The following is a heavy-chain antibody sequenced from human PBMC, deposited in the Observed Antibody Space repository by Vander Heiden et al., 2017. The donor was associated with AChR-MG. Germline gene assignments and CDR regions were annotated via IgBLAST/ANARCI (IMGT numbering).Heavy chain of an antibody. D-gene: IGHD3-22*01. Sequence: QVQLVESGGGVVQPGRSLRLSCAASGFTFSSYGMHWVRQAPGKGLEWVAVISYDGSNKYYADSVKGRFTISRDNSKNTLYLQMNSLRAEDTAVYYCAKDDSYYDSSGYYSGAFDIWGQGTMVTVSS. CDR2: ISYDGSNK. CDR3: AKDDSYYDSSGYYSGAFDI. V-gene: IGHV3-30*18. J-gene: IGHJ3*02. CDR1: GFTFSSYG.